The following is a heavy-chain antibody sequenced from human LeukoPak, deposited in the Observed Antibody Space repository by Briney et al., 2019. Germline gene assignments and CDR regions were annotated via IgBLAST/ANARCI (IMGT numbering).Heavy chain of an antibody. D-gene: IGHD6-13*01. CDR1: GFTFSSYA. Sequence: PGRSLRLSCAASGFTFSSYAMSCVRHAPRDWLGWVSAISVGGANTYYADSVEGRLPISRDNSKNTLHLQMNSLRAEDTAVYYCAKILSSWYPGFDYWGQGTLVTVSS. J-gene: IGHJ4*02. CDR3: AKILSSWYPGFDY. CDR2: ISVGGANT. V-gene: IGHV3-23*01.